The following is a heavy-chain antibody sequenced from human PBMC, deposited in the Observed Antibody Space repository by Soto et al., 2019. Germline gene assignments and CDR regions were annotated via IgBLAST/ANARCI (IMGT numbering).Heavy chain of an antibody. V-gene: IGHV1-46*01. D-gene: IGHD4-4*01. CDR1: GYTFTSYY. J-gene: IGHJ6*02. CDR2: INPSVGST. CDR3: ASRAVTTYYYYYGMDV. Sequence: ASVKVSCKASGYTFTSYYMHWVRQAPGQGLEWMGIINPSVGSTSYAQKFQGRVTMTRDTSTSTAYMELSSLRSEDTAVYYCASRAVTTYYYYYGMDVWGQGTTVTVS.